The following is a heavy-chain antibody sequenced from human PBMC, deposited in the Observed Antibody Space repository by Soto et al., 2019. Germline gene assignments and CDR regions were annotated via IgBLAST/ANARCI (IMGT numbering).Heavy chain of an antibody. CDR3: ARADSGVLVKFDV. D-gene: IGHD2-21*01. Sequence: PGESLKISCQGSGYSFTTYWIGWVRQMPGKGLEWMGIIYPGDSDTRYSPSFQGQVTISADKSINTAYLQWSSLKAPDTAMYYCARADSGVLVKFDVWGQGTLVTVSS. V-gene: IGHV5-51*01. CDR1: GYSFTTYW. J-gene: IGHJ4*02. CDR2: IYPGDSDT.